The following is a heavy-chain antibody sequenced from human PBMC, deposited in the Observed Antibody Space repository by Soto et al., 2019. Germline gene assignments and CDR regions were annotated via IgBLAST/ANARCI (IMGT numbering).Heavy chain of an antibody. CDR1: GFTFSSYS. CDR3: ARGRLRFLEWLSNWFDP. V-gene: IGHV3-21*01. J-gene: IGHJ5*02. D-gene: IGHD3-3*01. Sequence: EVQLVESGGGLVKPGGSLRLSCAASGFTFSSYSMNWVRQAPGKGLEWVSSISSSSSYIYYADSVKGRFTISRDNAKNSLYLQMNSLRAEDTAVYYCARGRLRFLEWLSNWFDPWGQGTLVTVSS. CDR2: ISSSSSYI.